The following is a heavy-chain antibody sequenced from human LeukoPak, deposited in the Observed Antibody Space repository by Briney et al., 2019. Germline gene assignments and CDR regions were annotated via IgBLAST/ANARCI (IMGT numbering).Heavy chain of an antibody. D-gene: IGHD4-11*01. J-gene: IGHJ4*02. CDR3: ARTRTTGVPRYLDY. CDR2: IKQDGSEK. CDR1: GFTFSNYW. V-gene: IGHV3-7*03. Sequence: GGSLRLSCAASGFTFSNYWMSWVRQAPGKGLEWVANIKQDGSEKYYVDSVKGRFTVSRDNAKNSLYLQMNSLRAEDTAVYYCARTRTTGVPRYLDYWGQGTLVTVSS.